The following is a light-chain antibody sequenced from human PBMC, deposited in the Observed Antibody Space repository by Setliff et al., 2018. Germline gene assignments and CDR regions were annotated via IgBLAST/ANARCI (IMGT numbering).Light chain of an antibody. J-gene: IGLJ2*01. CDR2: EVT. Sequence: QSVLTQPAAVSGSPGQSIAISCTGTTSDVGRYNYVSWYQHHPGKPPKLMIFEVTKRPSGVSDRFSGSKSGNTASLTTSGLQPEDEADYYCLSYTSETTHALFGGGTKVTVL. CDR3: LSYTSETTHAL. V-gene: IGLV2-14*01. CDR1: TSDVGRYNY.